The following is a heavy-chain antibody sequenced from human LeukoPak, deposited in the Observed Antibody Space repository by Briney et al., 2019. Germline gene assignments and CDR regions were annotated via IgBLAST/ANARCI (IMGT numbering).Heavy chain of an antibody. CDR3: ARDYDFWSGYSVY. J-gene: IGHJ4*02. Sequence: PGGSLRLSCAASGFTLSSYWMSWVRQAPGKGLEWVANIKKDGSDKDYVDSVKVRITISRDNAKDSLYLQMNSLRAEDTAVYYCARDYDFWSGYSVYWGQGTLVTVSS. CDR2: IKKDGSDK. CDR1: GFTLSSYW. V-gene: IGHV3-7*01. D-gene: IGHD3-3*01.